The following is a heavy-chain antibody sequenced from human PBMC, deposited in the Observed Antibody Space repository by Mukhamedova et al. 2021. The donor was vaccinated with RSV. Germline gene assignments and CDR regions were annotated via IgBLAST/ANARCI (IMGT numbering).Heavy chain of an antibody. V-gene: IGHV1-18*01. J-gene: IGHJ3*02. CDR3: ARLLRTDAFGI. Sequence: AQKLQGRVTMTTDTSTSTAYMELRSLRSDDTAVYYCARLLRTDAFGIWGQGTMVTVSS. D-gene: IGHD2-2*01.